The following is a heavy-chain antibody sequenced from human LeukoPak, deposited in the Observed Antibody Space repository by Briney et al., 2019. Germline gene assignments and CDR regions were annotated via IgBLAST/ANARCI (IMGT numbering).Heavy chain of an antibody. CDR2: ISGSGGST. Sequence: PPGGSLRLSCAASGFTFSSYAMSWVRQAPGKGLEWVSAISGSGGSTYYADSVKGRFTISRDNSKNTLYLQMNSLRAEDTAVYYRAKARTGDEDYFDYWGQGTLVTVSS. J-gene: IGHJ4*02. D-gene: IGHD7-27*01. CDR3: AKARTGDEDYFDY. V-gene: IGHV3-23*01. CDR1: GFTFSSYA.